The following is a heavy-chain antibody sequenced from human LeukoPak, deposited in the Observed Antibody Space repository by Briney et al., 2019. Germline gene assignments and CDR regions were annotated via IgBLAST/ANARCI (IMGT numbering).Heavy chain of an antibody. J-gene: IGHJ3*02. CDR1: GFTFISYN. D-gene: IGHD5-12*01. CDR2: ISSSSSYI. V-gene: IGHV3-21*01. Sequence: PGECLRLSCAASGFTFISYNINWVRQAPGKGLEWVSSISSSSSYIYYADSVKGRFTISRDNAKNSLYLQMNSLRAEDTAVYYCAREGHSGYDLHAFDIWGQGTMVSVSS. CDR3: AREGHSGYDLHAFDI.